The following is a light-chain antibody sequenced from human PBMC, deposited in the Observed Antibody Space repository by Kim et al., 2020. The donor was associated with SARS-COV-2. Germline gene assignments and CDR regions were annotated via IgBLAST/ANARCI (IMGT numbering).Light chain of an antibody. CDR1: KLGYKD. CDR2: KDS. J-gene: IGLJ2*01. CDR3: QAWDSSSVV. V-gene: IGLV3-1*01. Sequence: ASPEQTASRTCSEDKLGYKDACWYQQKPGQSPVPVIYKDSKPPSGVPERFSGSNSGNTATLTISVTQAMDEADYYCQAWDSSSVVFGGGTQLTVL.